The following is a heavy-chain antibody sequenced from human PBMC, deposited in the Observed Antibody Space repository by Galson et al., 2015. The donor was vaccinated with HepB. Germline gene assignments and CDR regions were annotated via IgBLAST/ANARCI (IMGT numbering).Heavy chain of an antibody. CDR3: ARDLIGTHDVFDI. J-gene: IGHJ3*02. CDR1: GFTFSSYA. CDR2: IAYDGNNK. D-gene: IGHD3-22*01. Sequence: SLRLSCAASGFTFSSYAMHWVRQAPGQGLEWVAVIAYDGNNKYYADSVQGRFTISRDNSKNTLYLQMNSLRAEDTAVYHCARDLIGTHDVFDIWGQGTMVTVSS. V-gene: IGHV3-30-3*01.